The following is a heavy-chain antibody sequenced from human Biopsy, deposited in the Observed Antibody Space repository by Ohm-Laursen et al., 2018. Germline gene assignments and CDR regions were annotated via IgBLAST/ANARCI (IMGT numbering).Heavy chain of an antibody. J-gene: IGHJ4*02. Sequence: SLRLSCSASGFIFSSFAMSWVRQAPGKGLVWVSGISDSGGSTHYADSVKGRFSISRDTSKNTLYLQMNSLRAEDTAVYYCAKDVFGGFSGSTDYYAYYFDSWGRGTLVTVSS. CDR2: ISDSGGST. D-gene: IGHD3-10*02. CDR3: AKDVFGGFSGSTDYYAYYFDS. V-gene: IGHV3-23*01. CDR1: GFIFSSFA.